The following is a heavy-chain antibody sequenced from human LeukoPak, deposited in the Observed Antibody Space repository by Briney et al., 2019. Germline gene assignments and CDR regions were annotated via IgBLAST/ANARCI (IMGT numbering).Heavy chain of an antibody. CDR1: GGSISGSY. V-gene: IGHV4-4*07. Sequence: SETLSLTCTVSGGSISGSYWSWIRQSAGKGLEWIGRIYASGTTNYSPSLKSRVTMSVDTSKNQFSLNLSSVTAADTAVYYCARDVGAQGSGWYSVAFDIWGQGTMVIVSS. J-gene: IGHJ3*02. CDR3: ARDVGAQGSGWYSVAFDI. CDR2: IYASGTT. D-gene: IGHD6-19*01.